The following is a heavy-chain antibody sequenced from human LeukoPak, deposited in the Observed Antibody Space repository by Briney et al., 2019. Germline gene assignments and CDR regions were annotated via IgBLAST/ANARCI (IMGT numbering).Heavy chain of an antibody. V-gene: IGHV3-23*01. CDR3: AKDGRSRYFDL. J-gene: IGHJ2*01. CDR1: AFTFSIYA. CDR2: ISGSGGST. D-gene: IGHD3-10*01. Sequence: PGGSLRLSCAASAFTFSIYAMSWVRQAPGKGLGWVSTISGSGGSTHYADSVKGRFTISRDNSKNTLYLQMNSLRAEDTAVYYCAKDGRSRYFDLWGRGTLVTVSS.